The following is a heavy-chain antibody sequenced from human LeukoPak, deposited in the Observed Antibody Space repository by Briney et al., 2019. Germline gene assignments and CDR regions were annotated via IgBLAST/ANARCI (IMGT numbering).Heavy chain of an antibody. CDR1: GFTFDDYA. D-gene: IGHD1-14*01. CDR2: ISWNSGSI. V-gene: IGHV3-9*01. CDR3: AKDIVPGVGTTSPGHLLLRNER. Sequence: GGSLRLSRAASGFTFDDYAMHWVRQAPGKGLEWVSGISWNSGSIGYADSVKGRFTISRDNAKNPLYLQMNSLRAEDTALYYCAKDIVPGVGTTSPGHLLLRNERWGQGAKVNGS. J-gene: IGHJ6*02.